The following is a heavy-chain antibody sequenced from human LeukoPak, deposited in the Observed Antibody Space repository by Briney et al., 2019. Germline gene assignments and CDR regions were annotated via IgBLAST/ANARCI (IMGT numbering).Heavy chain of an antibody. CDR3: ATNTYADYVSVDI. CDR2: IKSDGSSI. D-gene: IGHD2-2*01. CDR1: GFTFSSYW. V-gene: IGHV3-74*01. Sequence: GGSLRLSCAASGFTFSSYWMHWVRQAPGKGLVWVSRIKSDGSSISYVDSVRGRFTISRDNAKSTLYLQMNSLRAEDTAVYYCATNTYADYVSVDIWGQGTMVTVSS. J-gene: IGHJ3*02.